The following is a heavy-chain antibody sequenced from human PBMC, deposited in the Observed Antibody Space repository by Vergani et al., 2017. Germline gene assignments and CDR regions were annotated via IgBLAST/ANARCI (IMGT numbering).Heavy chain of an antibody. Sequence: EVQLLESGGGLVQPGGSLRLSCAASGFTFSSYAMSWVRQAPGKGLEWVSAISGSGGSTYYADSVKGRFTISRDNSKNTLYLQMNSLRAEDTALYYCAKGVTDYGDYLGYWGQGTLVTVSS. CDR1: GFTFSSYA. CDR3: AKGVTDYGDYLGY. CDR2: ISGSGGST. D-gene: IGHD4-17*01. J-gene: IGHJ4*02. V-gene: IGHV3-23*01.